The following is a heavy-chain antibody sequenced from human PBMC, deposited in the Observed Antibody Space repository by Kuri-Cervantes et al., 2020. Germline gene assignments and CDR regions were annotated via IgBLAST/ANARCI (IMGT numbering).Heavy chain of an antibody. D-gene: IGHD6-19*01. J-gene: IGHJ2*01. CDR1: GYTFTSYA. Sequence: ASVKVSCKASGYTFTSYAMNWVRQAPGQGLEWMGWINTNTGNPTYAQGFTGRFVFSLDTSVSTAYLQISSLKAEDTAVYYCARVTAVAGTSSPAWYFDLWGRGTLVTVSS. V-gene: IGHV7-4-1*02. CDR3: ARVTAVAGTSSPAWYFDL. CDR2: INTNTGNP.